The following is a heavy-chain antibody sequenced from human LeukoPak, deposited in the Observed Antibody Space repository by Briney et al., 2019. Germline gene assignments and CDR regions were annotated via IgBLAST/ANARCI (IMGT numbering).Heavy chain of an antibody. CDR1: GFTFSSYT. Sequence: GGSLRLSCAVSGFTFSSYTMNWVRQAPGKGLEWVANIKQDGSEKYYVDSVKGRFTISRDNAKSSLYLQMDSLRAEDTAVYYCARAIGKSEGYWGQGTLVTVSS. D-gene: IGHD4-23*01. J-gene: IGHJ4*02. V-gene: IGHV3-7*01. CDR3: ARAIGKSEGY. CDR2: IKQDGSEK.